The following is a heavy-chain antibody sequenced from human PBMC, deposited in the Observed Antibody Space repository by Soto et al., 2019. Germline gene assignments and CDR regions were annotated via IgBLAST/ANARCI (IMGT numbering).Heavy chain of an antibody. Sequence: QVQLVESGGGLVKPGGSLRLSCVASGFTFSDYYMSWIRQAPGKGLEWVSYISSSSSYTNYADSVKGRFTISRDNAKNSLYLQVNSLRAEATAVYYCARDHHRYSGYDYVASWGQGTLVTVSS. CDR2: ISSSSSYT. J-gene: IGHJ4*02. D-gene: IGHD5-12*01. CDR3: ARDHHRYSGYDYVAS. V-gene: IGHV3-11*05. CDR1: GFTFSDYY.